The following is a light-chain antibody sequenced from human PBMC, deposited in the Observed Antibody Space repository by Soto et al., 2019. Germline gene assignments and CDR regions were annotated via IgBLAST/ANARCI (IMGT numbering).Light chain of an antibody. CDR3: QNYNSYSEA. J-gene: IGKJ1*01. CDR1: QTISSW. CDR2: KAS. Sequence: DIQMTQSPSTLSGSVGDRVTITCRASQTISSWLAWYQQKPGKAPKLLIYKASTLKSGVPSRFSGSGSGTEFTLTISSLEPDDFATYYCQNYNSYSEAFGQGPKV. V-gene: IGKV1-5*03.